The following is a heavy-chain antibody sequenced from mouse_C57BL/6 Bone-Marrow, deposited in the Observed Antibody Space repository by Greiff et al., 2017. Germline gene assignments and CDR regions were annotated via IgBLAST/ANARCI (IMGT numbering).Heavy chain of an antibody. V-gene: IGHV1-64*01. CDR2: IHPNSGST. Sequence: QVQLQQPGAELVKPGASVKLSCKASGYTFTSYWMHWVKQRPGQGLEWIGMIHPNSGSTNYNEKFKSKATLNVDKSSSTAYMQLSSLTSEDSAVYYCARWGTTVVGPFAYWGQGTLVTVSA. D-gene: IGHD1-1*01. J-gene: IGHJ3*01. CDR1: GYTFTSYW. CDR3: ARWGTTVVGPFAY.